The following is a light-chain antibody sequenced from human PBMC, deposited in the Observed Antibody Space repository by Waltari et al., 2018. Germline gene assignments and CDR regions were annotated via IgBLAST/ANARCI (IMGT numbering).Light chain of an antibody. CDR2: EVS. Sequence: QSALTQPPSASGSPGQSVSLPCTGTSSDIGAYNYVSWYQKHPGKAPKLMISEVSKRPSGVPDRFSGSKSGNTASLTVSGLQAEDEADYYCASYAGNNNFVFGSGTKVTVL. CDR1: SSDIGAYNY. V-gene: IGLV2-8*01. J-gene: IGLJ1*01. CDR3: ASYAGNNNFV.